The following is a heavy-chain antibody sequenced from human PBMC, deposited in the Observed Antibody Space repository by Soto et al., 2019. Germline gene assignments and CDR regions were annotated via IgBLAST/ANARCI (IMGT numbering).Heavy chain of an antibody. D-gene: IGHD5-12*01. CDR3: ARDLYSGYDSRAFDI. V-gene: IGHV4-59*01. CDR1: GGSISSYY. CDR2: IYYSGST. Sequence: SETLSLTCTVSGGSISSYYWSRIRQPPGKGLEWIGYIYYSGSTNYNPSLKSRVTISVDTSKNQFSLKLSSVTAADTAVYYCARDLYSGYDSRAFDIWGQGTMVTVSS. J-gene: IGHJ3*02.